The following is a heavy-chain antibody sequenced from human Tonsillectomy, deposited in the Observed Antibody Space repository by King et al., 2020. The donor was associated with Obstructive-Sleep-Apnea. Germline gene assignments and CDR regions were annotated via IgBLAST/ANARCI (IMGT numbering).Heavy chain of an antibody. CDR1: GFTVSTNY. D-gene: IGHD1-14*01. Sequence: VQLVESGGALVQPGGSLRLSCAASGFTVSTNYMSWVLQAPGKWREWVSVISIGGSTYYADAVKGRFTISRDNSKNTLYLPMNSLRAEDTAVYYCARDALGNQPQDSWGQGTLVTVSS. CDR2: ISIGGST. J-gene: IGHJ4*02. CDR3: ARDALGNQPQDS. V-gene: IGHV3-66*01.